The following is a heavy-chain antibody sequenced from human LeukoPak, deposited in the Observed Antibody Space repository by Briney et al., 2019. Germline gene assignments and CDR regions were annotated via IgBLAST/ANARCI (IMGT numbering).Heavy chain of an antibody. V-gene: IGHV3-21*01. CDR1: GFTFSAYT. CDR2: IDTTSTYK. D-gene: IGHD5-24*01. CDR3: ARAVGWLQSLDY. J-gene: IGHJ4*02. Sequence: PGGSLRLSCAASGFTFSAYTMHWVRQAPGKGLEWVSAIDTTSTYKIYADSVKGRFTISRDNAKNSLYLQMNSLRDEDTAVYYCARAVGWLQSLDYWGQGTLVTVSS.